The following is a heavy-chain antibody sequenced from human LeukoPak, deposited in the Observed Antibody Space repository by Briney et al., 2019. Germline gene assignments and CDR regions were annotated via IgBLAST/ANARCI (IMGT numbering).Heavy chain of an antibody. J-gene: IGHJ5*02. CDR1: GYTFTSYG. V-gene: IGHV1-18*01. D-gene: IGHD3-22*01. Sequence: GASVKVSCKASGYTFTSYGISWVRQAPGQGPEWMGWISAYNGNTKYAQKFQGRVTMTTDTSTSTAYMELRSLRSDDTAVYYCARDRVSMIVAVMTPFDPWGQGTLVTVSS. CDR3: ARDRVSMIVAVMTPFDP. CDR2: ISAYNGNT.